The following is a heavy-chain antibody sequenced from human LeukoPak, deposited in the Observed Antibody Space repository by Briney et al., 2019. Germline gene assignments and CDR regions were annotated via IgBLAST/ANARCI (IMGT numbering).Heavy chain of an antibody. V-gene: IGHV1-46*01. CDR3: ARDLIGYSYEENWFDP. Sequence: ASVKVSCKASGYTFTGYYMHWVRQAPGQGLEWMGIINPSGGSTSYAQKFQGRVTMTRDMSTSTVYMELSSLRSEDTAVYYCARDLIGYSYEENWFDPWGQGTLVTVSS. D-gene: IGHD5-18*01. J-gene: IGHJ5*02. CDR2: INPSGGST. CDR1: GYTFTGYY.